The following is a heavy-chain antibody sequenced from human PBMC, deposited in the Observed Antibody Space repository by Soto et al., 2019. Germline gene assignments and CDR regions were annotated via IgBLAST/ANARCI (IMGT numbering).Heavy chain of an antibody. D-gene: IGHD4-17*01. CDR3: AKDAVSGDGVWLLDS. CDR1: GFTFRSYA. Sequence: GGSLRLSCAASGFTFRSYAMSWARQAPGKGLEWVSSLLRSGSSTYYADSVKGRFTISSDISANSLYLQMDSLRAEDTAVYYCAKDAVSGDGVWLLDSWGQGAVVTVSS. J-gene: IGHJ5*02. CDR2: LLRSGSST. V-gene: IGHV3-23*01.